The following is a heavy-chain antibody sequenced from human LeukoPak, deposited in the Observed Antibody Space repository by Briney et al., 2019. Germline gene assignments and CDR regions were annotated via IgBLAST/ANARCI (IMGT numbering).Heavy chain of an antibody. V-gene: IGHV3-7*04. Sequence: GGSLRLSCAASGFTFSTYWMTWVRQAPGKGLEWVANIQEDGSAKYYVDSVKGRFTISRDNAENSLYLQMNSLRAEDTAVYYCARVAYSGNSKDYWGQGTLVTVSS. CDR3: ARVAYSGNSKDY. CDR2: IQEDGSAK. CDR1: GFTFSTYW. D-gene: IGHD4-23*01. J-gene: IGHJ4*02.